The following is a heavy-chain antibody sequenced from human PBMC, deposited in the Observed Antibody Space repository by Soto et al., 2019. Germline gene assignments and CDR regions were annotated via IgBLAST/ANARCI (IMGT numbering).Heavy chain of an antibody. V-gene: IGHV3-23*01. J-gene: IGHJ4*02. D-gene: IGHD3-16*02. CDR1: GFTFSDHA. CDR3: AIDRWCYTH. Sequence: EVQLLESGGGLVQPGGSLRLSCTASGFTFSDHAMTWVRQAPGKGLEWLSGISGGGSGAYYADSVKGRFTVSRATSNNTLFLQMDSLRVEDTAVYYCAIDRWCYTHGGQGTLVIVSS. CDR2: ISGGGSGA.